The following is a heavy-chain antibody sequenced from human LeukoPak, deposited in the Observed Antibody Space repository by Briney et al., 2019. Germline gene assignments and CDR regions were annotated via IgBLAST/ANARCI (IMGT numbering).Heavy chain of an antibody. CDR3: ARDDLPEQEWELPEYYFDY. CDR2: ISSSSSYI. D-gene: IGHD1-26*01. Sequence: GGSLRLSCAASGFTFSSYSMNWVRQAPGKGLEWVSSISSSSSYIYYADSVKGRFTISRDNAKNSLYLQMNSLRAEDTAVYYCARDDLPEQEWELPEYYFDYWGQGTLVTVSS. J-gene: IGHJ4*02. V-gene: IGHV3-21*01. CDR1: GFTFSSYS.